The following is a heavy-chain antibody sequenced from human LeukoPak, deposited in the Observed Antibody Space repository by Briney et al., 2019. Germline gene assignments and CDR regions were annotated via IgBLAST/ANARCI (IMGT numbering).Heavy chain of an antibody. CDR1: GYSFSSGHY. J-gene: IGHJ4*02. D-gene: IGHD3-10*01. CDR3: AIYMVRGVLFDY. CDR2: IYHHGST. V-gene: IGHV4-38-2*02. Sequence: SDTLSLTCTVSGYSFSSGHYRGWVSQPPGKELHWIGSIYHHGSTYYNPSLKIRVTISVDTSKNQFSLKLSSVTAADTAVYYCAIYMVRGVLFDYWGQGILVTVSS.